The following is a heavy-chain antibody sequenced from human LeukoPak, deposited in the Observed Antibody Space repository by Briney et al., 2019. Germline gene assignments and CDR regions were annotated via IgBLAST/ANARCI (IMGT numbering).Heavy chain of an antibody. V-gene: IGHV1-2*02. D-gene: IGHD6-13*01. CDR1: GYAFTGYY. Sequence: ASVKVSCKASGYAFTGYYLHWVRQAPGQGLEWVAYINPDTGGTNYAQKFQGRVTVTRDASISTAYMEMGRPTSDDTAIYYCARVAAYTSTWSWFDPWGQGTLVTVSS. CDR2: INPDTGGT. CDR3: ARVAAYTSTWSWFDP. J-gene: IGHJ5*02.